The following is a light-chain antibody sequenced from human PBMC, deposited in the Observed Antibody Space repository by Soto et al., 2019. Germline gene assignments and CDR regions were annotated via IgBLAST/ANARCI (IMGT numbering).Light chain of an antibody. Sequence: EIVLTQSPATLSSSPGERATLSCRASQSVSSYLAWYQQKPGQAPRLLIYDASNRATGIPARFSGSGSGTDFTLTISGLEPEDVAVSYCQPRSNWPSTFGQGTKVEIK. J-gene: IGKJ1*01. V-gene: IGKV3-11*01. CDR1: QSVSSY. CDR2: DAS. CDR3: QPRSNWPST.